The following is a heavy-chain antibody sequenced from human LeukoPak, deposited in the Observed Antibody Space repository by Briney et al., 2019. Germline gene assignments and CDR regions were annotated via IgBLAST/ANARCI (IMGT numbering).Heavy chain of an antibody. J-gene: IGHJ5*02. Sequence: PSETLSLTCTVSGGSIDNYYWSWIRQPAGKGLEWIGRVYSAGAIYTPSLKSRVSMSLDTSRNQLSLKVTSVTAADTAVYFCARAQTPSWFDPWGKGTLVTVSS. V-gene: IGHV4-4*07. CDR3: ARAQTPSWFDP. CDR1: GGSIDNYY. CDR2: VYSAGA.